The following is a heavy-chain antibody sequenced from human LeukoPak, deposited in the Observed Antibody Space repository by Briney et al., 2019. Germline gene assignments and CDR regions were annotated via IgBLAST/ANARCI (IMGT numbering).Heavy chain of an antibody. Sequence: GASLRLSCAASGFTFSSYAMSWVRQAPGKGLEWVSAISGSGDSSYYADSVKGRFTISRDDSKNTLYLQMNSLRAEDTAIYYCAKRGFCSSTTCSLYSYYDIDVWGQGTTVTVSS. D-gene: IGHD2-2*01. V-gene: IGHV3-23*01. CDR1: GFTFSSYA. J-gene: IGHJ6*02. CDR2: ISGSGDSS. CDR3: AKRGFCSSTTCSLYSYYDIDV.